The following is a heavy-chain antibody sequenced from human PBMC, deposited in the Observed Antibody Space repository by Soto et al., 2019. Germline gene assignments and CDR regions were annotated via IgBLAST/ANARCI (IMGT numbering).Heavy chain of an antibody. CDR2: IYYSGNT. Sequence: QVQLQESGPGLVKPSQTLSLTCTVSGGSISSGGYYWSWIRQHPGKGLEWIGYIYYSGNTYYNPSPTSRVTISVDTSKNQFSLKLSSVTAADTAVYYCAREAAAGYYYYYGMDVWGQGTTVTVSS. CDR1: GGSISSGGYY. V-gene: IGHV4-31*03. J-gene: IGHJ6*02. D-gene: IGHD6-13*01. CDR3: AREAAAGYYYYYGMDV.